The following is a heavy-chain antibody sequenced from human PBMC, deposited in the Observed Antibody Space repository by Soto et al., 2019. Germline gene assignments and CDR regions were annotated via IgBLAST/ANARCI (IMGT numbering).Heavy chain of an antibody. V-gene: IGHV4-39*01. CDR3: ASLRGYSYGPIDY. Sequence: QLQLQESGPGLVKPSETLSLTCTVSGGSISSSSYYWGWIHQPPGKGLEWIGSIYYSGSTYYNPSLKSRVTISVDTSKNQFSLKLSSVTAADTAVYYCASLRGYSYGPIDYWGQGTLVTVSS. CDR1: GGSISSSSYY. CDR2: IYYSGST. J-gene: IGHJ4*02. D-gene: IGHD5-18*01.